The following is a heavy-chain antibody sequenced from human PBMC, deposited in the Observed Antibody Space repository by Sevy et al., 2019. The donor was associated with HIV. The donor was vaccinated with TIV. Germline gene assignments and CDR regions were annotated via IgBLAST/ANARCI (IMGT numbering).Heavy chain of an antibody. V-gene: IGHV2-5*01. Sequence: SGPTLVTPKQTLTLSCACSGFSLSVHNVGVGWIRQPPGQALEWLGIIYWNDVKKYSPSLQNRLTISKDTSKNQVVLXXXXXXXXXXXXXXXXXXXXXXXXXXXXXXFHGLDVWGPGTAVTVSS. CDR2: IYWNDVK. CDR1: GFSLSVHNVG. CDR3: XXXXXXXXXXXXXXXFHGLDV. J-gene: IGHJ6*02.